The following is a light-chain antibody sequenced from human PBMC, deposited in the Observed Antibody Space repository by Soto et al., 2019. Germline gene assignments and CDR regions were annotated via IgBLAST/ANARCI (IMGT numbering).Light chain of an antibody. CDR2: KAS. V-gene: IGKV1-5*03. CDR1: QSIRTW. CDR3: QPYNSYSLFT. Sequence: DIQMTQSPSTLSASVGDTVIITCRASQSIRTWLAWYQQKPGKVPNLLIYKASRLESGVPSRFSGSGSGTEYTLTISCLKPDDYATYYCQPYNSYSLFTFGPGTKVDI. J-gene: IGKJ3*01.